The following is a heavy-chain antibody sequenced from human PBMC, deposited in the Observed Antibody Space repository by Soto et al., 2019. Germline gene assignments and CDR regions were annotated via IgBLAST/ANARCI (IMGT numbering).Heavy chain of an antibody. Sequence: EVQLVESGGGLVKPGGSLRLSCAASGFTFSNAWMNWVRQAPGKGLEWVGRIKRKIDCETTEYASPVKDRFTISRDDSKNTMFLQMNSLETEDTGVYYCTTYSGSSPEWGQGTLVTVSS. D-gene: IGHD6-13*01. CDR3: TTYSGSSPE. V-gene: IGHV3-15*07. CDR1: GFTFSNAW. CDR2: IKRKIDCETT. J-gene: IGHJ4*02.